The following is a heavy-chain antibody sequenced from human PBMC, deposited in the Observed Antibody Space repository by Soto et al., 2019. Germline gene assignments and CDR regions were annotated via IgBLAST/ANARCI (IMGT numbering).Heavy chain of an antibody. Sequence: QITLKESGPTLVKPTQTLTLTCTFSGFSLSSSGVGVGWIRQPPGKALEWLALIYGVDGERNTPSLKTRHTITKENSKKPEVLTMINMDAVDTATYYCAHREGDDYVWGSYKDAFDVWGQGTMVTVYS. D-gene: IGHD3-16*01. V-gene: IGHV2-5*02. J-gene: IGHJ3*01. CDR3: AHREGDDYVWGSYKDAFDV. CDR2: IYGVDGE. CDR1: GFSLSSSGVG.